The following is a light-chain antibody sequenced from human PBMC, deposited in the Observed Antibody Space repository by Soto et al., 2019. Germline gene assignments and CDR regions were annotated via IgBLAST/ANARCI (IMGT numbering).Light chain of an antibody. CDR3: QQYSSSPPT. J-gene: IGKJ5*01. CDR1: QSVSSY. Sequence: EIVLTQSPATLSLSPGERATLSCRASQSVSSYLAWYQQKPGQAPRLLIYGASTRATGIPARFSGSGSGTDFTLTISRLEPEDFAVYYCQQYSSSPPTFGQGTRLEI. V-gene: IGKV3-20*01. CDR2: GAS.